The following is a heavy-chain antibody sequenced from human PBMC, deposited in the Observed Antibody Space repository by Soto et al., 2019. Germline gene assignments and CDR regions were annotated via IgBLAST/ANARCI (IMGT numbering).Heavy chain of an antibody. D-gene: IGHD5-12*01. CDR2: ISYDGSNK. CDR1: GFTFSSYG. V-gene: IGHV3-30*18. Sequence: QVQLVESGGGVVQPGRSLRLSCAASGFTFSSYGMHWVRQAPGKGLEWVAVISYDGSNKYYADSVKGRFTISRDNSKNTRYLQMNSLRAEDTAVYYCAKDVDIVATISFHFGYYYGMDVWGQGTTVTVSS. J-gene: IGHJ6*02. CDR3: AKDVDIVATISFHFGYYYGMDV.